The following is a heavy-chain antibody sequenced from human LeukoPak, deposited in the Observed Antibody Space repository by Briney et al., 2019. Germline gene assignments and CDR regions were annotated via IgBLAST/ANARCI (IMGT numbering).Heavy chain of an antibody. J-gene: IGHJ5*02. CDR3: ARHVQWYYYDSSGYYPPYNWFDP. CDR2: IYPGDSDT. D-gene: IGHD3-22*01. V-gene: IGHV5-51*01. Sequence: GESLKISCKGSGYSFTSYWIGWVRQMPGKGLEWMGIIYPGDSDTRYSPSFQGQVTISADKSISTAYLQWSSLKASDTAMYYCARHVQWYYYDSSGYYPPYNWFDPWGQGTLVTVSS. CDR1: GYSFTSYW.